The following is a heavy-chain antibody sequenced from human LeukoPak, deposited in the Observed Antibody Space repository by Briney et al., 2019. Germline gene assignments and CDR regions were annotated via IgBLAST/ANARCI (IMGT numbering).Heavy chain of an antibody. CDR2: INHSGST. J-gene: IGHJ4*02. CDR1: GGSFSGYY. D-gene: IGHD2-15*01. CDR3: AERICSGGSCYSDY. V-gene: IGHV4-34*01. Sequence: SETLSLTCAVYGGSFSGYYWSWIRQPPGKGLEWIGEINHSGSTNYNPSLKSRVPISVDTSKNQFSLKLSSVTAADTAVYYCAERICSGGSCYSDYWGQGTLVTVSS.